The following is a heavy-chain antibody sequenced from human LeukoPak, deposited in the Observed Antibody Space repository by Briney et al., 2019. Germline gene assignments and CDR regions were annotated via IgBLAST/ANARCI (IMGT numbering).Heavy chain of an antibody. CDR2: IYYSGST. CDR1: GGSISSSSYY. Sequence: SETLSLTCTVSGGSISSSSYYWGWIRQPPGKGLEWIGSIYYSGSTNYNPSLKNRVTISVDTSKNQFSLKLRSVTAADTAVYYCARLTGYSSESWFDPWGQGTLVTVSS. CDR3: ARLTGYSSESWFDP. J-gene: IGHJ5*02. V-gene: IGHV4-39*07. D-gene: IGHD3-9*01.